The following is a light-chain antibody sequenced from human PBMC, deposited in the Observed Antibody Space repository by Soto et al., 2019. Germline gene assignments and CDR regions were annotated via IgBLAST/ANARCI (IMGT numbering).Light chain of an antibody. CDR3: QQYDDLPT. CDR2: DAS. Sequence: DIQMTQSPSSLSASVGDRVIITCQASPDISSYLNWYQQKPGKAPKLLIYDASNLETGVPSRFSGSGSGTDFIFTISSLQPEDIATYYCQQYDDLPTFGQGTKLEIK. CDR1: PDISSY. J-gene: IGKJ2*01. V-gene: IGKV1-33*01.